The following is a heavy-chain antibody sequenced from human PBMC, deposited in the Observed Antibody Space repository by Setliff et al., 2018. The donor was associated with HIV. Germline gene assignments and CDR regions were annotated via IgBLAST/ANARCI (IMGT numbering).Heavy chain of an antibody. V-gene: IGHV4-30-2*01. CDR3: ASGDPQEGGYWDAFDI. J-gene: IGHJ3*02. D-gene: IGHD5-12*01. Sequence: SETLSLTCAVSGGSISSGGYSWSWIRQPPGKGLEWIGYIYHSGSTYYNPSLKSRVTISVDRSKNQFSLKLSSVTAADTAVYYCASGDPQEGGYWDAFDIWGQGTMVTVS. CDR1: GGSISSGGYS. CDR2: IYHSGST.